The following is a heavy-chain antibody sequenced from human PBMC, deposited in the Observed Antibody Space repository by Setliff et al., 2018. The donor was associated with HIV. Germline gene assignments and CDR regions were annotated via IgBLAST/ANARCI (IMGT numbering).Heavy chain of an antibody. CDR3: ARDTSFGY. J-gene: IGHJ4*02. V-gene: IGHV1-2*02. CDR2: SNPNTGGT. Sequence: ASVKVSCKASGYMFSIYYMHWVRQVPGQGLEWMGWSNPNTGGTKYAQKFQGRVTMTMDTSTTTAYMELSRLKSDDTAVYYCARDTSFGYWGQGTLVTVSS. CDR1: GYMFSIYY.